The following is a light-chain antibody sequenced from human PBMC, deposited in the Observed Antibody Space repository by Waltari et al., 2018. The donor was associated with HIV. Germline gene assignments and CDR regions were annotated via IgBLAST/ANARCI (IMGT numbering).Light chain of an antibody. J-gene: IGKJ1*01. CDR3: QQSFSTPWT. CDR1: QTISSY. Sequence: DIQMTQSPSSLSASVGDRVTITCRAGQTISSYLNWYQQKLGKAPKLLIYGACSLQSGVPSRFSCSGSGTAFTLTISSLQPEDFATYYCQQSFSTPWTFGQGTKVEIK. V-gene: IGKV1-39*01. CDR2: GAC.